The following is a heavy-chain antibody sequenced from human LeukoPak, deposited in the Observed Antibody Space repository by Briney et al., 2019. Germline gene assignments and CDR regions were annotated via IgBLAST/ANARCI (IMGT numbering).Heavy chain of an antibody. CDR2: IYTSGST. CDR3: ARHKGWLELGWFDP. J-gene: IGHJ5*02. V-gene: IGHV4-61*02. D-gene: IGHD6-19*01. CDR1: GGSISSGSYY. Sequence: SQTLSLTCTVCGGSISSGSYYWSWIRQPAGKGLEWIGRIYTSGSTNYNPSLKSRVTISVDTSKNQFSLKLSSVTAADTAVYYCARHKGWLELGWFDPWGQGTLVTVSS.